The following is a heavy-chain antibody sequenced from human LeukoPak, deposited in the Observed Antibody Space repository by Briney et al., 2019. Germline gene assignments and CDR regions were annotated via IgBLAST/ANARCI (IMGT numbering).Heavy chain of an antibody. CDR1: GYTFTSYY. Sequence: ATVKVSCKASGYTFTSYYMHWVRQAPGQGLEWMGIINPGGGSTSYAQKFQGRVTMTRDTSTSTVYMELSSLRPEDTAVYYCARDLRELPRADAFDIWGQGTMVTVSS. CDR2: INPGGGST. J-gene: IGHJ3*02. D-gene: IGHD1-26*01. CDR3: ARDLRELPRADAFDI. V-gene: IGHV1-46*03.